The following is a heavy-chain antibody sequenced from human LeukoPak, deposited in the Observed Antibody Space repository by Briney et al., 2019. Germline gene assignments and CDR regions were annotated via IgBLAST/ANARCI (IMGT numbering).Heavy chain of an antibody. V-gene: IGHV4-39*07. CDR3: ARGHQIKSRIDY. J-gene: IGHJ4*02. CDR1: GGSISSSSYY. D-gene: IGHD5/OR15-5a*01. Sequence: PSETLSLTCTVSGGSISSSSYYWGWIRQPPGKGLEWIGSIYYSGSTYYNPSLKSRVTISVDTSKNQFSLRLSSVTAADTAVYYCARGHQIKSRIDYWGQGTLVTVSS. CDR2: IYYSGST.